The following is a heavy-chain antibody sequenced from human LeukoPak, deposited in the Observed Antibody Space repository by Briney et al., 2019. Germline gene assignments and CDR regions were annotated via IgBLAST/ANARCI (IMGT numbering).Heavy chain of an antibody. J-gene: IGHJ5*01. CDR2: IKEDGSEK. CDR3: ARDCVIVGAPCYDS. Sequence: GGSLRLSCAASGFTFSSYWMSWVRQPPGKGLEWVANIKEDGSEKIYVDSLKGRFTISRDNGKNSLYLQMNSLRAEDTAVYYCARDCVIVGAPCYDSWGQGTLVTVSS. CDR1: GFTFSSYW. D-gene: IGHD1-26*01. V-gene: IGHV3-7*04.